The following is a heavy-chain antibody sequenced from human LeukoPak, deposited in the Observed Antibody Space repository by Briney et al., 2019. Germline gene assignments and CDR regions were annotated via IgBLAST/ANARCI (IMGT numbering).Heavy chain of an antibody. D-gene: IGHD3-10*02. V-gene: IGHV3-48*04. CDR2: ISSSSNSI. CDR1: GFIFSSYN. CDR3: AELGITMIGGV. J-gene: IGHJ6*04. Sequence: GGSLRLSCAASGFIFSSYNMNWVRQAPGKGLEWVSYISSSSNSIYYADSVKGRFTISRDNAKNSLYLQMNSLRAEDTAVYYCAELGITMIGGVWGKGTTVTISS.